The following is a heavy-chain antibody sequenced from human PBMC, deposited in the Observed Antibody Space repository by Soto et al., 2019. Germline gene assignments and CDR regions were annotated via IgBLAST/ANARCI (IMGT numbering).Heavy chain of an antibody. CDR1: GFTFSSYW. CDR3: ARVARGLWGDYYYYYMDV. D-gene: IGHD3-16*01. J-gene: IGHJ6*03. V-gene: IGHV3-7*01. CDR2: IKQDGSEK. Sequence: GGSLRLSCAASGFTFSSYWMSWVRQAPGKGLEWVANIKQDGSEKYYVDSVKGRFTISRDNAKNSLYLQMNSLRAEDTAVYYCARVARGLWGDYYYYYMDVWGKGTTVTVSS.